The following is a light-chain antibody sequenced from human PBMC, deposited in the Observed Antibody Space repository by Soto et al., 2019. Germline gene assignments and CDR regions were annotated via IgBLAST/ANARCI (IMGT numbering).Light chain of an antibody. CDR1: SSDVGGFHY. J-gene: IGLJ2*01. CDR3: SSYTISDSVV. CDR2: EVS. V-gene: IGLV2-14*01. Sequence: QSALTQPASVSGSPGQSITISCTGTSSDVGGFHYVSWYQQYPGKAPKLMIYEVSNRPSGVSNRFSGSKSGNTASLTISGLQAEDVADYYCSSYTISDSVVFGGGTKLTVL.